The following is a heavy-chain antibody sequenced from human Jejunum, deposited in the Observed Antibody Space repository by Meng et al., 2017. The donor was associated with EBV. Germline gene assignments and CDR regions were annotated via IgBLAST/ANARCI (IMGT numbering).Heavy chain of an antibody. D-gene: IGHD3-22*01. V-gene: IGHV3-23*01. CDR1: GFTCRSYA. CDR3: AKDFYYDTRALFGH. CDR2: INGSGINT. Sequence: LECGGGLGQPGGALRLSCRANGFTCRSYAKSWVRQAPGKGLGWVSGINGSGINTYYADSVKGRFSISRDNSKNTLSLQLSSLRADDTAVYYCAKDFYYDTRALFGHWGQGTLVTVSS. J-gene: IGHJ4*02.